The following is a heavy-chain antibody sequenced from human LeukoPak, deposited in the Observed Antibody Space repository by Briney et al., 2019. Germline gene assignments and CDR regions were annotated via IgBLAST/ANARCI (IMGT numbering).Heavy chain of an antibody. Sequence: SETLSLTCAVYGGSFSGYYWSWIRQPPGKGLEWIGEINHSGSTNYNPSLKSRVTISVDTSKNQFSLKLSSVTAADTAVYYCGXXRXTMXRXGHXRSHLKRAPFDYWGQGTLVTVSS. CDR1: GGSFSGYY. V-gene: IGHV4-34*01. D-gene: IGHD3-10*01. J-gene: IGHJ4*02. CDR3: GXXRXTMXRXGHXRSHLKRAPFDY. CDR2: INHSGST.